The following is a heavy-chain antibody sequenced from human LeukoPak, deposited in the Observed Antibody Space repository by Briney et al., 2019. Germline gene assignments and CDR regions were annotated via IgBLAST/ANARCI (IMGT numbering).Heavy chain of an antibody. CDR3: ARAAGPDDAFDI. J-gene: IGHJ3*02. V-gene: IGHV4-39*07. D-gene: IGHD6-13*01. CDR2: IYYSGST. CDR1: GGSISSSSYY. Sequence: SETLSLTCTVSGGSISSSSYYWGWIRQPPGKGLEWIGSIYYSGSTYYNPSLKSRVTISVDTSKNQFSLKLSSVTAADTAVYYCARAAGPDDAFDIWGQGTMVTVSS.